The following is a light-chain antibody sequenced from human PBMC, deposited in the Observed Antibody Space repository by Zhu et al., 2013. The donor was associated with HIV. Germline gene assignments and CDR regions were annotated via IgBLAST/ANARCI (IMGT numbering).Light chain of an antibody. J-gene: IGLJ2*01. CDR3: NSWDSNVNHLL. CDR1: SLKNYS. CDR2: GQN. V-gene: IGLV3-19*02. Sequence: SSELTQDPAVSVALGQTVRITCQGDSLKNYSANWYQQKPRQAPIRVIFGQNNRPSGIPERFSGSTSGNTASLTITGARAEDEADYYCNSWDSNVNHLLFGGGTRLTVL.